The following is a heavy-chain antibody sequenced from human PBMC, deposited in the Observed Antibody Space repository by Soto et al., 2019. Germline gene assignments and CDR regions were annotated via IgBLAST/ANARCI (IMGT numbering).Heavy chain of an antibody. J-gene: IGHJ2*01. CDR1: GGSINNNDYY. V-gene: IGHV4-30-4*01. CDR3: ARMSYFYDKWYFDL. Sequence: SETLSLTCSVSGGSINNNDYYWSWIRQTPGKGLEWLGYVYYSGSSDYIPSLKSRLSMSIDKSKNQFHLKLNSVTAADTATYYCARMSYFYDKWYFDLWGRGTLVTVSS. CDR2: VYYSGSS. D-gene: IGHD3-22*01.